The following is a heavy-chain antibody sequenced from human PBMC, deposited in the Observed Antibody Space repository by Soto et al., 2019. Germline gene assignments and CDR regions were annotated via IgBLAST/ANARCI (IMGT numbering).Heavy chain of an antibody. J-gene: IGHJ4*02. D-gene: IGHD6-19*01. Sequence: EVQLLESGGGLLQPGGSLRLSWTASGFTFSNYAMTWVRQAPGKGLEWVSTITGSGGGTYYADSVKGRFTISRDNSKNTLYLQMPNLRADDTAVYYCAKEMIASTVADFFDYWGQGTLVTVSS. CDR2: ITGSGGGT. CDR3: AKEMIASTVADFFDY. CDR1: GFTFSNYA. V-gene: IGHV3-23*01.